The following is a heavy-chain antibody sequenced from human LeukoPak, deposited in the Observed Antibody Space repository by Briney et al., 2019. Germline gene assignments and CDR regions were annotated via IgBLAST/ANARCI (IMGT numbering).Heavy chain of an antibody. CDR1: GFTFSSYA. Sequence: GGSLRLSCAASGFTFSSYAMHWVRQAPGKGLEWVAVISYDGSNKYYAGSVKGRFTISRDNSKNTLYLQMNSLRAEDTAVYYCARDAPYYYDSSGYLPFYWGQGTLVTVSS. V-gene: IGHV3-30-3*01. J-gene: IGHJ4*02. CDR3: ARDAPYYYDSSGYLPFY. D-gene: IGHD3-22*01. CDR2: ISYDGSNK.